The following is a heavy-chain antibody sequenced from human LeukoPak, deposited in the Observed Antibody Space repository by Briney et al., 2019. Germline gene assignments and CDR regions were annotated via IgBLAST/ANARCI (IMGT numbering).Heavy chain of an antibody. D-gene: IGHD3-10*01. J-gene: IGHJ6*02. CDR2: IYYSGST. CDR1: GGSISSYY. V-gene: IGHV4-59*01. CDR3: ARGDGSGSYYMYYYYGMDV. Sequence: NPSETLSLTCTASGGSISSYYWSWIRQPPGKGLEWIGYIYYSGSTNYNPSLKSRVTIPVDTSKNQFSLKLSSVTAADTAVYYCARGDGSGSYYMYYYYGMDVWGQGTTVTVSS.